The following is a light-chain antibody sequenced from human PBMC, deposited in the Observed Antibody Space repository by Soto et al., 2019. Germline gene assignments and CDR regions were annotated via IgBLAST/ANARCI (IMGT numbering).Light chain of an antibody. J-gene: IGKJ4*01. Sequence: ETVMTQSPATLSVSPGERATLSCRASQSVSSYLAWYQQKPGQAPRLLIYDASNRATGIPARFSGSGSGTDFTLTISSLEPEDFAVYYCQQRSNWPPFTFGGGTKVDIK. CDR2: DAS. CDR3: QQRSNWPPFT. CDR1: QSVSSY. V-gene: IGKV3-11*01.